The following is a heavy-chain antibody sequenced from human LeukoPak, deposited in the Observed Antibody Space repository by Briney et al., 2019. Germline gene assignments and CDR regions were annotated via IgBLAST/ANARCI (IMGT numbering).Heavy chain of an antibody. CDR1: DDFFSSHY. V-gene: IGHV4-59*11. CDR3: ARDLVTVTKGFDI. D-gene: IGHD4-17*01. CDR2: ISYIGST. J-gene: IGHJ3*02. Sequence: PSETLALTCAVSDDFFSSHYWTWIRQPPGKGLEWIAYISYIGSTNYNPSLKSRVTISIDTSRNQFSLRLSSVTAADTAVYYCARDLVTVTKGFDIWGQGTMVSVSS.